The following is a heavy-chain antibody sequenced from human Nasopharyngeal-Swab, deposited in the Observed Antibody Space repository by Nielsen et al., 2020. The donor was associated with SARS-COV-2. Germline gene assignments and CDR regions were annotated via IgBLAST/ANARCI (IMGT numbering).Heavy chain of an antibody. CDR2: IYPGDSDT. CDR1: GYSFTSYW. J-gene: IGHJ4*02. Sequence: GGSLRLSCKGSGYSFTSYWIGWVRQMPGKGLEWMGIIYPGDSDTRYSPSFQGQVTISADKSISTAYLQWNSLKASDTAMYYCAWSSSWGHTGYFDYWGQGTLVTVSS. V-gene: IGHV5-51*01. D-gene: IGHD6-13*01. CDR3: AWSSSWGHTGYFDY.